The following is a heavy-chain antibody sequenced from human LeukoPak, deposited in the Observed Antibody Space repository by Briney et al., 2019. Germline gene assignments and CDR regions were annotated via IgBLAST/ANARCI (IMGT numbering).Heavy chain of an antibody. D-gene: IGHD1-26*01. CDR3: TTLVGAPTY. Sequence: PGGSLRLSCAASGFTFKYAWMTWDRQAPGKGPEWVGRIKSKTDGETTDYAAAVKSRFSLSRDDSKNMVYLQMTSLKTDDTAVYYCTTLVGAPTYWGQGIPVTVSS. CDR1: GFTFKYAW. V-gene: IGHV3-15*01. CDR2: IKSKTDGETT. J-gene: IGHJ4*02.